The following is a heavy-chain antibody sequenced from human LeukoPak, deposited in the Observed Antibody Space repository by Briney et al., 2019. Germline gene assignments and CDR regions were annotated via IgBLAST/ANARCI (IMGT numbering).Heavy chain of an antibody. J-gene: IGHJ6*03. CDR3: ARAPIADSWYSGYHMDV. Sequence: PRGSLRLSCAASGFAFGNYAMTWVRQAAGKGLEWVSTISGTGGTTYYADSVKGRFTTSRVSSKNTVYLQMNSLRAEDTAVYYCARAPIADSWYSGYHMDVWGEGTTVTVSS. V-gene: IGHV3-23*01. CDR2: ISGTGGTT. CDR1: GFAFGNYA. D-gene: IGHD6-13*01.